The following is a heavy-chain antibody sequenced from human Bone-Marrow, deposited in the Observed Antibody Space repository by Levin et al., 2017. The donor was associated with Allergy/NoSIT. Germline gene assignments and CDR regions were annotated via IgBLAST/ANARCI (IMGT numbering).Heavy chain of an antibody. D-gene: IGHD5-12*01. CDR1: GGSISSGGYS. V-gene: IGHV4-30-2*01. Sequence: SQTLSLTCAVSGGSISSGGYSWSWLRQPPGKGLEWIGYIYHSGSTYYNPSLKSRVTISVDRSKNQFSLKLSSVTAADTAVYYCARELRRSVGWFDPWGQGTLVTVSS. J-gene: IGHJ5*02. CDR3: ARELRRSVGWFDP. CDR2: IYHSGST.